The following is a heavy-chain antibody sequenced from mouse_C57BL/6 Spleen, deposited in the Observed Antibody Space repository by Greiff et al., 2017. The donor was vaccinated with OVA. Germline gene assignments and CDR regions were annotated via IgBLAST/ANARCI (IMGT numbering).Heavy chain of an antibody. V-gene: IGHV5-9-1*02. Sequence: DVMLVESGEGLVKPGGSLKLSCAASGFTFSSYAMSWVRQTPEKRLEWVAYISSGGDYIYYADTVKGRFTISRDNAWNTLYLQMSSQKSEDTARDYCTREGPRSGTGYFEVWGTGTTVTVSS. CDR3: TREGPRSGTGYFEV. D-gene: IGHD4-1*01. CDR1: GFTFSSYA. CDR2: ISSGGDYI. J-gene: IGHJ1*03.